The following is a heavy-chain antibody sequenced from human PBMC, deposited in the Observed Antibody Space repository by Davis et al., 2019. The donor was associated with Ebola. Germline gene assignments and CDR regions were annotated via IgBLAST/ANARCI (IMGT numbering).Heavy chain of an antibody. CDR3: ASHPAYYYGMDV. Sequence: PGGSLRLSCKGSGYSFTSYWIGWVRQMPGKGLEWMGIIYPGDSDTRYSPSFQGQVTISADKSISTVYLQWNSLKASDTAMYYCASHPAYYYGMDVWGQGAMVTVSS. J-gene: IGHJ6*02. V-gene: IGHV5-51*01. CDR1: GYSFTSYW. CDR2: IYPGDSDT.